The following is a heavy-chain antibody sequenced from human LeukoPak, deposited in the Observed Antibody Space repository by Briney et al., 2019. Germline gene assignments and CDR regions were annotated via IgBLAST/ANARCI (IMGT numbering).Heavy chain of an antibody. D-gene: IGHD6-19*01. Sequence: PGGSLRLSCAASGFTFSSYAMRWVRQAPGKGLEWVSAISGSGGSTYYADSVKGRFTISRDNSKSTLYLQMSSLRAEDTAVYYCAKEALGSGWYGHAFDIWGQGTMVTVSS. CDR2: ISGSGGST. CDR3: AKEALGSGWYGHAFDI. CDR1: GFTFSSYA. J-gene: IGHJ3*02. V-gene: IGHV3-23*01.